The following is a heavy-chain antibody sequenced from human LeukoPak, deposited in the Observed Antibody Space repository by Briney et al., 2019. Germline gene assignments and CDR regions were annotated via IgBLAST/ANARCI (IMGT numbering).Heavy chain of an antibody. V-gene: IGHV1-2*06. Sequence: GASVKVSCKASGGTFSSYAINWVRQAPGQGLEWMGRINPNSGGTNYAQKFQGRATMTRDTSISTAYMELSRLRSDDTAVYYCARDPGYCTNGVCYTDRYYFDYWGQGTLVTVSS. CDR2: INPNSGGT. J-gene: IGHJ4*02. CDR1: GGTFSSYA. CDR3: ARDPGYCTNGVCYTDRYYFDY. D-gene: IGHD2-8*01.